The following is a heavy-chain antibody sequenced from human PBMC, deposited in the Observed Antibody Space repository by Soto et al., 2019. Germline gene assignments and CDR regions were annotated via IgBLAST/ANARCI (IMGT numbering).Heavy chain of an antibody. Sequence: PSETLSLTCTVSGASMSSYYWSWIRQPPGKGLEWMGSIYYSGSPNYNPSLKSRVTISVDTSKNQFSLKLTSVTTADTAVYYCASTDFGDSVIFDYWGQGILVTVS. J-gene: IGHJ4*02. CDR3: ASTDFGDSVIFDY. D-gene: IGHD3-16*01. CDR2: IYYSGSP. V-gene: IGHV4-59*01. CDR1: GASMSSYY.